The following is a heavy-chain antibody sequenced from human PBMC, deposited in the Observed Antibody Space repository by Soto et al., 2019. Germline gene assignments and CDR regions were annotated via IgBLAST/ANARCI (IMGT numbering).Heavy chain of an antibody. Sequence: SETLSLTCTVSGGSISSYYWSWIRQPPGKGLEWIGYIYYSGSTNYNPSLKSRVTISVDMSKNQFSLKLSSVTAADTAVYYCAGSLYCSSTSCYALGYYYYYMDVWGKGTTVTVSS. D-gene: IGHD2-2*01. V-gene: IGHV4-59*01. CDR1: GGSISSYY. CDR2: IYYSGST. J-gene: IGHJ6*03. CDR3: AGSLYCSSTSCYALGYYYYYMDV.